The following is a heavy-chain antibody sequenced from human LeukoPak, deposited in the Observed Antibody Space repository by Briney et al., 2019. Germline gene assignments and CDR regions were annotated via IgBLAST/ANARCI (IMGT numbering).Heavy chain of an antibody. CDR2: IYYSGSA. CDR1: GGSIISSSSY. J-gene: IGHJ5*02. CDR3: ARVITAGGRIAAAGTLWWFDP. V-gene: IGHV4-39*07. Sequence: SETLSLTCTVSGGSIISSSSYWGWIRQPPGTGLEWIGSIYYSGSAYYNPSLKSRVTLPLDTSKNQFSLKLSSVTAADTAVYYCARVITAGGRIAAAGTLWWFDPWGQGTLVTVSS. D-gene: IGHD6-13*01.